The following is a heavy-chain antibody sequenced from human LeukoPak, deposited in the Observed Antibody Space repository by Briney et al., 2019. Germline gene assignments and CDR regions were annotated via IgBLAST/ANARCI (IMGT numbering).Heavy chain of an antibody. CDR2: ISYDGSNK. V-gene: IGHV3-30*18. J-gene: IGHJ5*02. CDR1: GFTFSSYG. CDR3: AKDVAYCSGGSCYYNWFDP. Sequence: PGRSLRLSCAASGFTFSSYGMHWVRQAPGKGLEWVAVISYDGSNKYYADSVKGRFTISRDNSKNTLYLQMNSLRAEDTAVYYCAKDVAYCSGGSCYYNWFDPWGQGTLVTVSS. D-gene: IGHD2-15*01.